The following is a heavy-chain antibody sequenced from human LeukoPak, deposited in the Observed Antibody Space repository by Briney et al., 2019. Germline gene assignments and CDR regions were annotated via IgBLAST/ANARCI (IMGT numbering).Heavy chain of an antibody. J-gene: IGHJ4*02. CDR1: GFDFGAYE. Sequence: PGGSLRLSCAASGFDFGAYEMNWVRQAPGKGLEWVAYLAGSDTTTYYADSVKGRLTISRDSARNSLYLQMNSLRAEDTALYYCTTLGYHLDSWGQGTLVTVSS. CDR3: TTLGYHLDS. D-gene: IGHD3-22*01. CDR2: LAGSDTTT. V-gene: IGHV3-48*03.